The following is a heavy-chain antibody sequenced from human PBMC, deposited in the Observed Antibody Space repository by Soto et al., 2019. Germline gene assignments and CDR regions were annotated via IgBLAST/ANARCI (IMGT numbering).Heavy chain of an antibody. D-gene: IGHD3-3*01. V-gene: IGHV3-48*02. CDR3: ANDPRGRTKYYYYGMDV. Sequence: GGSLRLSCAASGFTFSSYSMNWVRQAPGKGLEWVSYISSSSSTIYYADSVKGRFTISRDNAKNSLYLQMNSLRDEDTAVYYCANDPRGRTKYYYYGMDVWGQGTTVTVSS. CDR1: GFTFSSYS. J-gene: IGHJ6*02. CDR2: ISSSSSTI.